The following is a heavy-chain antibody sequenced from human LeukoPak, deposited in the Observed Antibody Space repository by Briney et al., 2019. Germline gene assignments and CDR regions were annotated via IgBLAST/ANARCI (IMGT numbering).Heavy chain of an antibody. Sequence: GGSLRLSCAASGLSFSSYGMHWVRQAPGKGLEWISFIRYDGTKQHYADSVKGRFTISRDNSKNTMSLQMNSLRPEDTGVYYCAKGGPYSFGFQSDAFDIWGQGTMVTVSS. CDR1: GLSFSSYG. D-gene: IGHD5-18*01. J-gene: IGHJ3*02. V-gene: IGHV3-30*02. CDR3: AKGGPYSFGFQSDAFDI. CDR2: IRYDGTKQ.